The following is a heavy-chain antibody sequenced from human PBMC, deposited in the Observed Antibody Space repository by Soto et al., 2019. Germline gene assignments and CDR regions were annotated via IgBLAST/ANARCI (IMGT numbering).Heavy chain of an antibody. J-gene: IGHJ4*02. CDR2: IIHSGST. V-gene: IGHV4-4*02. CDR3: LSRGHLDY. D-gene: IGHD6-25*01. CDR1: GGSINSNNW. Sequence: PSETLSLTCAVSGGSINSNNWWTWVRQPPGKGLEWIGEIIHSGSTNYNPSLKSRVTISVDTSKNQFSLKLSSVTAADTAVYYCLSRGHLDYWGQGTLVTVSS.